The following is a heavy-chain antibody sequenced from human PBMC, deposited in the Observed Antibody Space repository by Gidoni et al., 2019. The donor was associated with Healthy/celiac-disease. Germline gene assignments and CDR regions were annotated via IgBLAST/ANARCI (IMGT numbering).Heavy chain of an antibody. CDR3: TRAPQKVLRYFDSQGPEDAFDI. D-gene: IGHD3-9*01. Sequence: EVQLVESGGGLVKPGRSLRLSCTASGFTFGDYAMSWFRQAPGKGLEWVGFIRSKAYGGTTEYAASVKGRFTISRDDSKSIAYLQMNSLKTEDTAVYYCTRAPQKVLRYFDSQGPEDAFDIWGQGTMVTVSS. V-gene: IGHV3-49*05. J-gene: IGHJ3*02. CDR1: GFTFGDYA. CDR2: IRSKAYGGTT.